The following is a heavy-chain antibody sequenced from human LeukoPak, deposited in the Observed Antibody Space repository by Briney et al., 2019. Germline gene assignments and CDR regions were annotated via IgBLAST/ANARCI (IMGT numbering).Heavy chain of an antibody. CDR2: IYHSGST. D-gene: IGHD3-10*01. Sequence: PSQTLSLTCTVSGGSISSGGYYWSWIRQPPGKGLEWIGYIYHSGSTYYNPSLKSRVTISVDRSKNQFSLKLSSVTAADTAVYYCARDGYGSGIPSHLGAFDIWGQGTMVTVSS. CDR1: GGSISSGGYY. V-gene: IGHV4-30-2*01. J-gene: IGHJ3*02. CDR3: ARDGYGSGIPSHLGAFDI.